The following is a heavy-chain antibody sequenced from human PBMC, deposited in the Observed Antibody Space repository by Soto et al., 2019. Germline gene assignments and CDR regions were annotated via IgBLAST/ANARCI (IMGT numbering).Heavy chain of an antibody. CDR1: GGSFSGYY. V-gene: IGHV4-34*01. D-gene: IGHD1-7*01. Sequence: QVQLQQWGAGLLKPSETLSLTCAVSGGSFSGYYWSWIRQPPGKGLEWIGEMNDSGSTKYNASLESRVAISVDTSTGHFALTLTAVPAADTAVYYCASPRWNYIYWGQGTLVAVSS. J-gene: IGHJ4*02. CDR3: ASPRWNYIY. CDR2: MNDSGST.